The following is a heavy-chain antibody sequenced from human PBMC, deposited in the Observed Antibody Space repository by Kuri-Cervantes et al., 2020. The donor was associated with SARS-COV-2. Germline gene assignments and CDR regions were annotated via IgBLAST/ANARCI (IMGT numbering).Heavy chain of an antibody. J-gene: IGHJ4*02. Sequence: ASVKVSCKASGYTFTTCGISWVRQAPGQGLEWMGWTNPYSGYTNYAQRFQDRVTLTTDTTTSTAYKELRGLTSDDTAVYYCAREGTSGPYFDFWGQGTLVTVSS. CDR2: TNPYSGYT. CDR3: AREGTSGPYFDF. V-gene: IGHV1-18*04. CDR1: GYTFTTCG. D-gene: IGHD1-1*01.